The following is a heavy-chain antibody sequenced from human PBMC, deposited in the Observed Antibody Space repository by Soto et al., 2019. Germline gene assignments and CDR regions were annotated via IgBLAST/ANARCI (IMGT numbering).Heavy chain of an antibody. CDR3: ARQKWKGYIWGSYRYLGAFDI. V-gene: IGHV5-51*01. Sequence: PGESLKISCKGSGYSFTSYWSGWVRQMPGKGLEWMGIIYPGDSDTRYSPSFQGQVTISADKSISTAYLQWSSLKASDTAMYYCARQKWKGYIWGSYRYLGAFDIWGQGTMVTVSS. J-gene: IGHJ3*02. CDR2: IYPGDSDT. D-gene: IGHD3-16*02. CDR1: GYSFTSYW.